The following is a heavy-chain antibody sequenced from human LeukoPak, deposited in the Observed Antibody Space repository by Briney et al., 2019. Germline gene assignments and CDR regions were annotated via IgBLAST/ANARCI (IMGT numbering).Heavy chain of an antibody. V-gene: IGHV3-53*05. Sequence: GGSLRLSCAASGFTVSSNYMNWVRQAPGKGLEWVSLIYSGSSTYYADSVKGRFTISRDNSKNTLYLQLNSLRSEDTAVYYCASPDPFEPVDDAFDIWGQGTMVTVSS. CDR1: GFTVSSNY. CDR3: ASPDPFEPVDDAFDI. CDR2: IYSGSST. J-gene: IGHJ3*02.